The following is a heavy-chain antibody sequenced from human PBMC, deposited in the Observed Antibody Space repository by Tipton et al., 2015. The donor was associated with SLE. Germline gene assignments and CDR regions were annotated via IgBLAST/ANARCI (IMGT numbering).Heavy chain of an antibody. CDR3: AREGLVGAKRAFVY. CDR2: ISSSSSYI. J-gene: IGHJ4*02. V-gene: IGHV3-21*01. Sequence: GSLRLSCAASGFTFSSYAMSWVRQAPGKGLEWVSSISSSSSYIYYADSVKGRFTISRDNAKNSLYLQMNSLRAEDTAVYYCAREGLVGAKRAFVYWGQGTLVTVSS. D-gene: IGHD1-26*01. CDR1: GFTFSSYA.